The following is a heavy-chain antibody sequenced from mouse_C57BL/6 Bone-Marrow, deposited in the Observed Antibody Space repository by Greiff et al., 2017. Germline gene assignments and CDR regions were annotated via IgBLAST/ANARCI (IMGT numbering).Heavy chain of an antibody. D-gene: IGHD1-1*01. CDR1: GYTFTSYW. J-gene: IGHJ1*03. CDR3: ARWGTTVVATVYWYFDV. Sequence: QVQLQQPGAELVKPGASVKLSCKASGYTFTSYWITWVKQRPGQGLEWIGDIYPGSGSTNYNEKFKSKATLTVDTSSSTAYMQLRSLTSEDSAVYYCARWGTTVVATVYWYFDVWGTGTTVTVSS. V-gene: IGHV1-55*01. CDR2: IYPGSGST.